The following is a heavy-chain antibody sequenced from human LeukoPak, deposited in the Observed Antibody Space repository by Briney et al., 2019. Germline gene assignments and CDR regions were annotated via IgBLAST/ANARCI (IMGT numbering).Heavy chain of an antibody. CDR1: GYTFTSYG. Sequence: GASVKVSCKASGYTFTSYGISWVRQAPGQGLEWMGWISAYNGNTNYAQKLQGRVTMTTDTSTSTAYMELRSLRSDDTAVYYCARQGVPAAISLEWESWFDPWGQGTLVTVSS. CDR3: ARQGVPAAISLEWESWFDP. D-gene: IGHD2-2*01. V-gene: IGHV1-18*01. J-gene: IGHJ5*02. CDR2: ISAYNGNT.